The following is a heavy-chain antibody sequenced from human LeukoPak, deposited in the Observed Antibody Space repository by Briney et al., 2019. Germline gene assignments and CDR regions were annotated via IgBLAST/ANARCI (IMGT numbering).Heavy chain of an antibody. CDR3: TRSGGDYYYYYGMDV. D-gene: IGHD2-21*02. V-gene: IGHV3-48*03. J-gene: IGHJ6*02. CDR1: GFTFRGYE. Sequence: GGSLRLSCAASGFTFRGYEMNWVRQAPGKGLEWVSYISSSGYTIYYADSVKGRFTISRDNAKNSLYLQMNSLKPEDTAVYYCTRSGGDYYYYYGMDVWGQGTTVTVSS. CDR2: ISSSGYTI.